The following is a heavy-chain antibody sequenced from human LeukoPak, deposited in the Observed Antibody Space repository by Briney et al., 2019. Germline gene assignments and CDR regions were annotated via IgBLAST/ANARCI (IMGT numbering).Heavy chain of an antibody. Sequence: GGSLRLSCAASDLTFSSYSMNWVRQAPGKGLQGVSYISSTSRTIYYADSVKGRFTISRDNSKNTLYLQMNSQRAEDTAVYYCARSGEWLLEGYWYFDLWGRGTLVTVSS. CDR1: DLTFSSYS. CDR2: ISSTSRTI. D-gene: IGHD3-3*01. J-gene: IGHJ2*01. CDR3: ARSGEWLLEGYWYFDL. V-gene: IGHV3-48*01.